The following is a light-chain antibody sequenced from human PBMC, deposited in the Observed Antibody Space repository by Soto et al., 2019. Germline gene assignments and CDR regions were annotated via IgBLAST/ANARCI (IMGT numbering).Light chain of an antibody. CDR2: GAS. CDR1: QNVNSF. V-gene: IGKV3-20*01. J-gene: IGKJ1*01. CDR3: QQYDTSPK. Sequence: EVVLTQSPGTLSLSPGERGTLSCRASQNVNSFLAWYQQKPGQAPRLLIYGASSRATGIPDRFSGSGSGTDFTFTISRLEPEDFAVYYCQQYDTSPKFGQGTKVEIK.